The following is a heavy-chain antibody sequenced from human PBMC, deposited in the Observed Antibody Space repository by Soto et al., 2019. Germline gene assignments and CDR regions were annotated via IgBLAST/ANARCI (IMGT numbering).Heavy chain of an antibody. CDR2: IYHSGST. D-gene: IGHD3-16*01. CDR1: GGSISSGGYS. J-gene: IGHJ4*02. V-gene: IGHV4-30-2*01. Sequence: QLQLQESGSGLVKPSQTLSLTCAVSGGSISSGGYSWSWIRQPPGKGLEWIGYIYHSGSTYYNTSLKSRVTISVERSKNQFSLKLSSVTAADTAVYYCATGGYDYVYLGYWGQGTLVTVSS. CDR3: ATGGYDYVYLGY.